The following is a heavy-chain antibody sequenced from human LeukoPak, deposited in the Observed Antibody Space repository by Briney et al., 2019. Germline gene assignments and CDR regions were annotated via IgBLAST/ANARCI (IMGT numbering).Heavy chain of an antibody. Sequence: ASVKVSCKTSGGTIKTHIFSWVRQAPGQGLEWMGRITPIINSAKYAQKFRDRLTITADTSTGTAYMELSSLTSEDTALYYCTRVNLRGSQYNWFDPWGQGTLVIVFS. J-gene: IGHJ5*02. CDR2: ITPIINSA. CDR3: TRVNLRGSQYNWFDP. D-gene: IGHD1-26*01. V-gene: IGHV1-69*08. CDR1: GGTIKTHI.